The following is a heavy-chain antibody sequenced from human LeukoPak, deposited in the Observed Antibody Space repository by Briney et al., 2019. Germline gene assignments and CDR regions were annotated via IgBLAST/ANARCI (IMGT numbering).Heavy chain of an antibody. Sequence: GSLRLSSAAPRFTSSSYSMNCVREAPGKGREWVSAISSSSCCIYYADSVKGRFPISRDNAKNPLYLQMNSQRAEDTAVYYCAREGYYYDSRGIYFDYWGQGTLVTVSS. V-gene: IGHV3-21*01. CDR3: AREGYYYDSRGIYFDY. J-gene: IGHJ4*02. CDR1: RFTSSSYS. CDR2: ISSSSCCI. D-gene: IGHD3-22*01.